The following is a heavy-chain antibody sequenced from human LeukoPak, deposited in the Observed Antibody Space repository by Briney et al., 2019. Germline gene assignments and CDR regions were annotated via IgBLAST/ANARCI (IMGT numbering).Heavy chain of an antibody. V-gene: IGHV3-23*01. CDR2: ISAGGANT. D-gene: IGHD7-27*01. Sequence: GGSLRLSCESSGYTFRSYAMSWVRQTQGKGLEWVSGISAGGANTYYADSVKGRFIISRDSSRNTLFLQMNSLRVEDTAVYYCGKDPNGDRVGAFDMWGQGTMVTVSS. CDR3: GKDPNGDRVGAFDM. J-gene: IGHJ3*02. CDR1: GYTFRSYA.